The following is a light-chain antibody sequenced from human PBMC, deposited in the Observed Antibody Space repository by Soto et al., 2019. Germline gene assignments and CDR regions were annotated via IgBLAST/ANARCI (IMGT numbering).Light chain of an antibody. Sequence: QSALTQPRSVSGSPGQSVTISCTGTSSDVGGYNYVSWYQQHPGKAPKLMIYDVSKRPSGVPDRFSGSKSGNTASLTISGLQAEDEADYHCCSYVGTSVLFGGGTKLTVL. CDR3: CSYVGTSVL. CDR2: DVS. CDR1: SSDVGGYNY. J-gene: IGLJ2*01. V-gene: IGLV2-11*01.